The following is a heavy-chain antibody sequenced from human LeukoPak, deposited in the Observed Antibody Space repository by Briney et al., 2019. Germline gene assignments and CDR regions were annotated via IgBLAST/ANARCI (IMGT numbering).Heavy chain of an antibody. CDR3: ARGSSGDRYFDY. Sequence: SETLSLTCAVYGGSFSGYYWSWIRQPPGKGLEWIGEINHSGSTNYNPSLKSRVTISVDTSKNQFSLKLSSVTAADTAVYYCARGSSGDRYFDYWGQGTLVTVSS. J-gene: IGHJ4*02. CDR2: INHSGST. D-gene: IGHD6-19*01. V-gene: IGHV4-34*01. CDR1: GGSFSGYY.